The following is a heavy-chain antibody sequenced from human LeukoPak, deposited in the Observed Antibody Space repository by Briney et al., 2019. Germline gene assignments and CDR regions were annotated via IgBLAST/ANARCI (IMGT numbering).Heavy chain of an antibody. Sequence: GGSLRLSCAASGFTFSSYSMNWVRQAPGRGLEWVSSISSSSSYIYYADSVKGRFTISRDNAKNSLYLQMNSLRAEDTAVYYCAREKATVTYYYYYYYMDVWGKGTTVTVSS. J-gene: IGHJ6*03. V-gene: IGHV3-21*01. CDR2: ISSSSSYI. CDR1: GFTFSSYS. CDR3: AREKATVTYYYYYYYMDV. D-gene: IGHD4-17*01.